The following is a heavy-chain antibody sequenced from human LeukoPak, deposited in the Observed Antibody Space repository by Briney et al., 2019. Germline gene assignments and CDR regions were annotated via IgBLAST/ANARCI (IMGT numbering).Heavy chain of an antibody. Sequence: GGSLRLSCAASGFTFSTYAMSWVRQAPGKGLEWVSGISGSGGSTNYADSVKGRFTISRDNYKNTLYLQMSSLRAEDTAVYYCAKVWGSSWSPFDYWGQGTLVTVSS. D-gene: IGHD6-13*01. J-gene: IGHJ4*02. CDR2: ISGSGGST. CDR3: AKVWGSSWSPFDY. CDR1: GFTFSTYA. V-gene: IGHV3-23*01.